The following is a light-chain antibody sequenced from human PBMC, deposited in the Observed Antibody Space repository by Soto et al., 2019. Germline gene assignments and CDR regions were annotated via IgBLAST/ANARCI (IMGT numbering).Light chain of an antibody. CDR1: QDISRY. CDR2: GAS. V-gene: IGKV1-9*01. CDR3: QQLQRTPFT. Sequence: QLTQSPSSLSASVGDRVTITCRASQDISRYLAWYQHRAGKAPKLLIYGASTLKSGVPSRFSGSGSGTEFTITISSLQPEDFATYHCQQLQRTPFTFGPGTTVDV. J-gene: IGKJ3*01.